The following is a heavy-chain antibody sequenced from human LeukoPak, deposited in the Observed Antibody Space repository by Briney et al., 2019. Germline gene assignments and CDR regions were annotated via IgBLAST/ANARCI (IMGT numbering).Heavy chain of an antibody. V-gene: IGHV3-48*01. J-gene: IGHJ6*03. CDR1: GFTFSSYT. D-gene: IGHD3-10*01. CDR2: ISDSSSTI. CDR3: ARPPGEFNYYYYYMDV. Sequence: PGGSLRLSCAASGFTFSSYTMNWVRQAPGKGLEWVSYISDSSSTIYYADSVKGRFTISRDNSKNTLYLQMNSLRAEDTAVYFCARPPGEFNYYYYYMDVWGKGTTVTISS.